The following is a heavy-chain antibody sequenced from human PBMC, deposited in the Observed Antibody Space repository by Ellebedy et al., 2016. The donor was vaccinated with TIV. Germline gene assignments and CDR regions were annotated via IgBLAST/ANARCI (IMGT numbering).Heavy chain of an antibody. V-gene: IGHV3-30*04. CDR3: ARAAIEIVAVVAASY. CDR1: GFTFRSYA. J-gene: IGHJ4*02. D-gene: IGHD2-15*01. Sequence: GESLKISXAASGFTFRSYAMHWVRQAPGKGLEWVALISYDGNNKHYADSVKGRFTISRDNSRNTLFLQMNSLRAEDTAVYYCARAAIEIVAVVAASYWGQGTLVTVSS. CDR2: ISYDGNNK.